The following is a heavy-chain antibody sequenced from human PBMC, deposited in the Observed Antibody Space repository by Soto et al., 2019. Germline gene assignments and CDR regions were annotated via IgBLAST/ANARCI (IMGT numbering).Heavy chain of an antibody. V-gene: IGHV3-23*01. Sequence: EVQLLESGGGLVQPGGSLRLSCAASGFTFSSYAMSWVRQAPGKGLEWVSGISGSGGSTYYADSVKGRFTISRDNSKNTLYLQMNTLRAEDTAVYYCVLWPPYYFDCWGQGTLVTVSS. CDR3: VLWPPYYFDC. CDR1: GFTFSSYA. CDR2: ISGSGGST. J-gene: IGHJ4*02. D-gene: IGHD3-10*01.